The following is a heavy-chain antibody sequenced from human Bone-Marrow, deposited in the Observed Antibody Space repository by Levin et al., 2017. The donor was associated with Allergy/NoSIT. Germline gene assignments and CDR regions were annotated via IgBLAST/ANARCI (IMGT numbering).Heavy chain of an antibody. Sequence: GGSLRLSCAASGITFTKAWMSWVRQAPGKGLEWVGRITSKTDGGTTEYATPVRGRFTISRDDSKSTLYLQMNSLATGDTAVYYCTTAPFCGGDCYSGGPVDFWGHGTLVTVSS. CDR3: TTAPFCGGDCYSGGPVDF. J-gene: IGHJ4*01. CDR2: ITSKTDGGTT. D-gene: IGHD2-21*02. V-gene: IGHV3-15*01. CDR1: GITFTKAW.